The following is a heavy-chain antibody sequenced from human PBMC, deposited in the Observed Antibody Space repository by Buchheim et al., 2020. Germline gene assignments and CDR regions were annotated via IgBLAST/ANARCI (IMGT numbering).Heavy chain of an antibody. CDR1: GFTLSGFA. CDR2: IRSKPNNYAT. Sequence: EVQLVQSGGGLVQPGESLRLSCEASGFTLSGFAVHWVRQGPGKGLEWIGLIRSKPNNYATTYAPSVSGRFTMSRDDLKNTAFLQIDSLKTEDTAIYYCIQDDTSWGQGTL. V-gene: IGHV3-73*01. J-gene: IGHJ4*02. CDR3: IQDDTS. D-gene: IGHD3-9*01.